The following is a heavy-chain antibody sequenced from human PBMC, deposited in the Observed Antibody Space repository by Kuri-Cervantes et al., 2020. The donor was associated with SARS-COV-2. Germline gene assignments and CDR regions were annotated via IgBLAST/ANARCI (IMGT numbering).Heavy chain of an antibody. V-gene: IGHV4-39*01. J-gene: IGHJ3*02. CDR1: GDSITSSSYY. D-gene: IGHD6-19*01. CDR2: IYNSGST. CDR3: VTSLPRSGWDGEDAFDI. Sequence: GSLRLSCTVSGDSITSSSYYWGWIRQPPGKGLEWIGNIYNSGSTYYSPSLKSRVTISVDTSKKQFSLRLSSVTAADAAVYYCVTSLPRSGWDGEDAFDIWGQGTMVTVSS.